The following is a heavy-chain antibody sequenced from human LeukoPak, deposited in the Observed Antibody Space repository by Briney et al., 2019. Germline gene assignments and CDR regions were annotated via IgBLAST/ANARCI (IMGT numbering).Heavy chain of an antibody. J-gene: IGHJ4*02. V-gene: IGHV3-23*01. CDR1: GFTFSNYA. CDR2: ISISADNT. Sequence: PGESLRLSCAASGFTFSNYAMSWVRLAPGNGLELVSTISISADNTYHADPVKGRFTISRDNSKNTLYLQMNSLRAEDTALYYCAKLTTWNTHYPIDYWGQGTLVTVSS. CDR3: AKLTTWNTHYPIDY. D-gene: IGHD4-17*01.